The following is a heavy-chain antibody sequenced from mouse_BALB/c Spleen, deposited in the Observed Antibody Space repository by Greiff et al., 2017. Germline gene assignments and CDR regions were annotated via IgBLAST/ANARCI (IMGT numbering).Heavy chain of an antibody. CDR3: ARDYYGSWFAY. Sequence: DVMLVESGGGLVQPGGSRKLSCAASGFTFSSFGMHWVRQAPEKGLEWVAYISSGSSTIYYADTVKGRFTISRDNPKNTLFLQMTSLRSEDTAMYYCARDYYGSWFAYWGQGTLVTVSA. CDR2: ISSGSSTI. D-gene: IGHD1-1*01. V-gene: IGHV5-17*02. CDR1: GFTFSSFG. J-gene: IGHJ3*01.